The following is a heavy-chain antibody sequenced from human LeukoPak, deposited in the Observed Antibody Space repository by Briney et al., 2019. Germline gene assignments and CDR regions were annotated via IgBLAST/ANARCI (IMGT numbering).Heavy chain of an antibody. V-gene: IGHV3-20*04. Sequence: GGSLRLSCAASGFTFDDYGMSWVRQAPGKGLEWVSGINWNGGSTGYADSVKGRFTISRDNAKNSLYLQMNSLRAEDTALYYWARVGTYSSSGYYYYMDVWGKGTTVTVSS. J-gene: IGHJ6*03. CDR3: ARVGTYSSSGYYYYMDV. CDR1: GFTFDDYG. CDR2: INWNGGST. D-gene: IGHD6-6*01.